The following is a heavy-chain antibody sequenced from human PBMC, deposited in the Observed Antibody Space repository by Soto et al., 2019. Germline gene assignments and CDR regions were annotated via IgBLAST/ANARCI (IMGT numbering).Heavy chain of an antibody. CDR1: GYTFTSYT. D-gene: IGHD3-10*01. V-gene: IGHV1-3*01. CDR2: INAGNGRE. CDR3: ARGGGWVGEASFDT. J-gene: IGHJ4*02. Sequence: QVQLEQSGAEVKKPGASVKVSCQTSGYTFTSYTLHWVRQAPGQGLEWLGWINAGNGREKYSQRFQDRVSLSTDRSTSPAFMEIRALRSEDRAVYYCARGGGWVGEASFDTWGQGTLVIVSS.